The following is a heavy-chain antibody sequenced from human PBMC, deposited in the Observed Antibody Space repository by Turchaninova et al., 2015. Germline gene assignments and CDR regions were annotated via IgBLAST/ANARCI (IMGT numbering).Heavy chain of an antibody. Sequence: QVQLQESGPGLVKPSETLSLTCTVSGGSIRNYYGSWIRQPPGKGLEWIGYINYSGNINHNPSLKSRVTISVDTSKSQFSLRLNSVTTADTAVYYCAGAGQWLAFDYWGQGSLVTVSS. CDR2: INYSGNI. V-gene: IGHV4-59*01. CDR1: GGSIRNYY. D-gene: IGHD6-19*01. CDR3: AGAGQWLAFDY. J-gene: IGHJ4*02.